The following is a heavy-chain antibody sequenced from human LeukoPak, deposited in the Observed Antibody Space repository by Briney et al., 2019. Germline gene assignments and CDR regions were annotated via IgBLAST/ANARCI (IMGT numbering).Heavy chain of an antibody. V-gene: IGHV1-2*02. D-gene: IGHD3-9*01. CDR2: INPNSGGT. Sequence: GASVKVSCKASGYTFTGYYMHWVRQAPGQGLEWMGWINPNSGGTNYAQKFQGRVTMTRDTSISTAYMELSRLRSDDTAVYYCARGHYDILTGYLSLDYWGQGTLVTVSS. CDR3: ARGHYDILTGYLSLDY. J-gene: IGHJ4*02. CDR1: GYTFTGYY.